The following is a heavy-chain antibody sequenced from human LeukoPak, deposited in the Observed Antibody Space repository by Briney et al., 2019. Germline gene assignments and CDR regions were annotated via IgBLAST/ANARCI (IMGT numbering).Heavy chain of an antibody. CDR1: GFTFSSYA. V-gene: IGHV3-23*01. D-gene: IGHD2-2*01. CDR2: ISGSGGST. J-gene: IGHJ4*02. CDR3: ANLNSIVVVPAAMVY. Sequence: GGSLRLSCAASGFTFSSYAMSWVRQAPGKGLEWVSAISGSGGSTYYADSAKGRFTISRDNSKNTLYLQMNSLRAEDTAVYYCANLNSIVVVPAAMVYWGQGTLVTVSS.